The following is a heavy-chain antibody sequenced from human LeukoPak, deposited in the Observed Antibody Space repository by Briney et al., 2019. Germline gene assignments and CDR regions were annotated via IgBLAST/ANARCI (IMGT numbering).Heavy chain of an antibody. CDR1: GFTFSENW. J-gene: IGHJ3*01. V-gene: IGHV3-74*01. CDR2: INRDGGLT. Sequence: GGSVRLSCVASGFTFSENWMDWVRQAAGKGLAWVSHINRDGGLTNYADSVKGRFTISRHNSRNTVYLQKRRLRVEDTGIYFWARKEHGLEEAGASAFDLGGQGTLVTVS. D-gene: IGHD6-13*01. CDR3: ARKEHGLEEAGASAFDL.